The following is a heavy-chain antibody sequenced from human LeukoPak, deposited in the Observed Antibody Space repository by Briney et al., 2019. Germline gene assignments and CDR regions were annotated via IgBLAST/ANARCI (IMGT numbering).Heavy chain of an antibody. J-gene: IGHJ5*02. CDR1: GYTFTSYG. D-gene: IGHD4-17*01. Sequence: GASVKVSCKASGYTFTSYGISWVRQAPGQGLEWMGWISAYNGNTNYAQSLQGGVTLTTDTSTSTAYMELRSLRSDDTAVYYCARDEDYGDYGSWFDPWGQGTPVTVSS. CDR2: ISAYNGNT. V-gene: IGHV1-18*04. CDR3: ARDEDYGDYGSWFDP.